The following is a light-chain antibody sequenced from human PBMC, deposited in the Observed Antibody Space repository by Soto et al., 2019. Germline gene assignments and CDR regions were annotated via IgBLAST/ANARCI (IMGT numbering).Light chain of an antibody. J-gene: IGKJ1*01. CDR2: DAS. CDR3: QQYRT. CDR1: QSISSW. V-gene: IGKV1-5*01. Sequence: DIQMTQSPSTLSASVGDRVTITCRASQSISSWLAWYQQKPGKAPKLLIYDASSLESGVPSRFSGSGSGTEFTLTISSLQPHDFATYYCQQYRTFGQGTKVELK.